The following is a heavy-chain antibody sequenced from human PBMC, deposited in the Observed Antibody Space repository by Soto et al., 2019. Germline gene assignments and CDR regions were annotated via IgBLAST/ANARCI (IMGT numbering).Heavy chain of an antibody. CDR1: GGSLSGYY. CDR3: ARYSSSWSTYVQH. Sequence: VQLQQWGAGLLKTSETLSLTCAVYGGSLSGYYWSWIRQTPGKRLEWVGDINHGGSANYNPSLNSRVTFSLDPSKSQFSLKLSSVIAADTAVYYCARYSSSWSTYVQHWGRSTLVTVSS. J-gene: IGHJ1*01. V-gene: IGHV4-34*01. CDR2: INHGGSA. D-gene: IGHD6-13*01.